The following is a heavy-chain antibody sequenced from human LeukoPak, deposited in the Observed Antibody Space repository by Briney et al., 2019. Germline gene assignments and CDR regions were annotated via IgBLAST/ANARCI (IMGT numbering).Heavy chain of an antibody. Sequence: SETLSITCAVYGGSFSGYYWSWIRQPPGKGLEWIGEINHSGSTNYNPSLKSRVTISVDTSKNQFSLKLSSVTAADTAVYYCARARLEYYDILTGWENWFDPWGQGTLVTVSS. CDR2: INHSGST. D-gene: IGHD3-9*01. CDR3: ARARLEYYDILTGWENWFDP. J-gene: IGHJ5*02. V-gene: IGHV4-34*01. CDR1: GGSFSGYY.